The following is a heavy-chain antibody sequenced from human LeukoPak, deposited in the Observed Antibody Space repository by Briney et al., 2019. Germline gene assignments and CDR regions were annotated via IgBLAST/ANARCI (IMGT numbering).Heavy chain of an antibody. CDR2: INAGNGHT. V-gene: IGHV1-3*01. Sequence: GASVKVSCKASGFTFTNYAMQWVRQAPGQRLEWMGWINAGNGHTRYSQRFQGRVTITRDTSATTVYMEVTSLRSEDTAVYYCATRLHFAEYFQHWGQGTLVTVSS. J-gene: IGHJ1*01. D-gene: IGHD2-21*02. CDR1: GFTFTNYA. CDR3: ATRLHFAEYFQH.